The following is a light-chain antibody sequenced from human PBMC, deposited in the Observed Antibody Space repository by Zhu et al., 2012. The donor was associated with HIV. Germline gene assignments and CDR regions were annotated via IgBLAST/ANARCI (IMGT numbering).Light chain of an antibody. J-gene: IGKJ2*01. CDR3: QQYGDSPPYT. CDR1: QSVSSY. CDR2: DAS. Sequence: EIVLTQSPATLSLSPGERATLSCRASQSVSSYLAWYQQKPGQAPRLLIYDASNRATGIPARFSGSGSGTDFTLTISSLEPEDFAVYYCQQYGDSPPYTFGQGTKLESK. V-gene: IGKV3-11*01.